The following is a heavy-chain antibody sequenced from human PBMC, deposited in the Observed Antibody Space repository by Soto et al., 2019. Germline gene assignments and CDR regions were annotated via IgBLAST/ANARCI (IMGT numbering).Heavy chain of an antibody. V-gene: IGHV3-30*18. D-gene: IGHD2-15*01. CDR1: GFVFSVYG. CDR2: ISYDGSNK. CDR3: AKVGDGSFPQYQDN. J-gene: IGHJ4*02. Sequence: ESGGGVVQPGKSLRLSCAASGFVFSVYGMHWVRQAPGKGLEWVAVISYDGSNKYYADSVKGRFTISRDNSKNTLFLQMNSLKPEDTAVYYCAKVGDGSFPQYQDNWGQGTLVTVSS.